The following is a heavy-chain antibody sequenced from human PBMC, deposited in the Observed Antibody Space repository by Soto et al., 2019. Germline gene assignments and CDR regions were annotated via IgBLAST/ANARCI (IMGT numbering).Heavy chain of an antibody. V-gene: IGHV1-2*06. CDR1: GYTFTGYY. J-gene: IGHJ6*02. CDR2: INPNSGGT. CDR3: ARGVVVVAATRYGMDV. D-gene: IGHD2-15*01. Sequence: GASVKVSCKASGYTFTGYYMHWVRQAPGQGLEWMGRINPNSGGTNYAQKFQGRVTMTRDTSISTAYMELSRLRSDDTAVYYCARGVVVVAATRYGMDVWGQGTTVTVSS.